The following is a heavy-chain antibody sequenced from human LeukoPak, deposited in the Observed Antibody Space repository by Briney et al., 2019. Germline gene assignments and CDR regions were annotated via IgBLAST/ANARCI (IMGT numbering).Heavy chain of an antibody. Sequence: PGGSVRLSCAASGFTFSSYAMSGVGQAPGKGLEWVSDVSGSGVSTYYADSVKGRFTISRDNSKNTLYLQINSLRAEDTAVYYCAKDPPRSGSYQADYFDYWGQGTLVTVSS. D-gene: IGHD1-26*01. J-gene: IGHJ4*02. CDR3: AKDPPRSGSYQADYFDY. CDR1: GFTFSSYA. CDR2: VSGSGVST. V-gene: IGHV3-23*01.